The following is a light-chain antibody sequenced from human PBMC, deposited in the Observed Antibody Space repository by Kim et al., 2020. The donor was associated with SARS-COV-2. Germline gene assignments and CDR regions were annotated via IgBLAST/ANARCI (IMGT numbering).Light chain of an antibody. CDR1: KLGDKY. CDR3: QAWDSSTYV. Sequence: SYELTQPPSVSVSPGQTASITFSGDKLGDKYACWYQQKPGQSPVLVIYQDSKRPSGIPERFSGSNSGNTATLTISGTQPMDEADYSCQAWDSSTYVFGTG. CDR2: QDS. J-gene: IGLJ1*01. V-gene: IGLV3-1*01.